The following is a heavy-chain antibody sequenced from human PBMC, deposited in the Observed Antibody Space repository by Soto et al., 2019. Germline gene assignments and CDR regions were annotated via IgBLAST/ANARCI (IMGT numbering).Heavy chain of an antibody. J-gene: IGHJ4*02. CDR1: GFTFSSYA. V-gene: IGHV3-30-3*01. CDR3: TSIRGSFDCSYRGYDFWRGWYYFDA. D-gene: IGHD3-3*01. Sequence: QVQLVESGGGVVQPGRSLRLSCAASGFTFSSYAMHWVRQAPGKGLEWVAVISYDGSNKYYADSVKGRFTISRDNSKNSLYLQMNSLRAEDTAEYYCTSIRGSFDCSYRGYDFWRGWYYFDAWGQGTLVTVSS. CDR2: ISYDGSNK.